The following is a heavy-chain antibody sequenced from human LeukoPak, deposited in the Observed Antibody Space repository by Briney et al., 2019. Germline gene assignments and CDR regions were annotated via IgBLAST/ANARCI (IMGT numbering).Heavy chain of an antibody. CDR1: GFTFNNFG. V-gene: IGHV3-30*02. CDR2: IGYDESKK. D-gene: IGHD2-15*01. Sequence: GGSLRLSCEASGFTFNNFGMHWVRQAPGKGLEWVAFIGYDESKKYYAESVKGRFTISRDDSKNTLYLQMSALKTEDTAVYYCASGVAATVSWFDPWGQGTLVTVSS. CDR3: ASGVAATVSWFDP. J-gene: IGHJ5*02.